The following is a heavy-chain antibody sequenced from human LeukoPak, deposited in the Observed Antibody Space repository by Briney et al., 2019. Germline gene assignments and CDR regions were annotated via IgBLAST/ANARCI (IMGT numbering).Heavy chain of an antibody. D-gene: IGHD6-19*01. Sequence: GGSLRLSCAASGFTFSTYSMNWVRQAPGKGLEWVSYISSSSGTIYYADSVKGRFTISRDNAKNSLYLQMNSLRAEDTAVYYCARGSDSSGWYYFDYWGQGTLVTVSS. V-gene: IGHV3-48*01. CDR3: ARGSDSSGWYYFDY. CDR1: GFTFSTYS. CDR2: ISSSSGTI. J-gene: IGHJ4*02.